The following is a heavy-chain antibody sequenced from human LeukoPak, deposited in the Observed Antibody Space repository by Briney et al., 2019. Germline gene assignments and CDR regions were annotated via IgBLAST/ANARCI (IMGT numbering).Heavy chain of an antibody. V-gene: IGHV4-59*01. CDR3: AKDGSGSYFNWFDL. CDR1: GGSISSYY. Sequence: SETLSLTCTVSGGSISSYYWSWIRQPPGKGLEWIGNIYNSGSTNYNPSLKSRVTISVDTSKNQFSLKLSSVTAADTAVYYCAKDGSGSYFNWFDLWGQGTLVTVSS. D-gene: IGHD1-26*01. CDR2: IYNSGST. J-gene: IGHJ5*02.